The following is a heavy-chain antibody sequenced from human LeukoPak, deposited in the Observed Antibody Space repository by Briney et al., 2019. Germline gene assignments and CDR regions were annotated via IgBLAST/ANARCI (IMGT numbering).Heavy chain of an antibody. CDR1: GGSISSYY. J-gene: IGHJ4*02. V-gene: IGHV4-59*08. CDR3: ATLTTVVTAYYFDY. D-gene: IGHD4-23*01. CDR2: VYYSGST. Sequence: SETLSLTCTVSGGSISSYYWSWIRQPPGKGLEWIGYVYYSGSTDYNPSLKSRVTISVDTSKSQFSLKLTSVTAADTAVYYCATLTTVVTAYYFDYWGQGTLDTVSS.